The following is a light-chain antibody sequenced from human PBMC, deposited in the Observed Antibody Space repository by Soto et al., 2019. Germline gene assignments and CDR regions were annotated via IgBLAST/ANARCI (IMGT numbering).Light chain of an antibody. J-gene: IGLJ1*01. Sequence: QSVLTQPPSASGTPGQRVTISCSGSSSNIGSNYVYWYQQLPGTAPKLLIYKDNQRPSGVPDRFSGSKSGTSASLAISGLGLEDGADYFCAAGVGSLGWVLGTGTKVTV. CDR2: KDN. CDR3: AAGVGSLGWV. V-gene: IGLV1-47*01. CDR1: SSNIGSNY.